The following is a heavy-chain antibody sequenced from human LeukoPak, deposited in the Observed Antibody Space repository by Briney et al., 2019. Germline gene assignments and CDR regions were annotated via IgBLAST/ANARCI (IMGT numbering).Heavy chain of an antibody. D-gene: IGHD3-3*01. CDR3: ARRPLLRFSNWFDP. Sequence: SETLSLTCAVYGGSFSGYYWSWIPQPPGKGLEWIGEINHSGSTNYNPSLKSRVTISVDTSENQFSLKLSSVTAADTAVYYCARRPLLRFSNWFDPWGQGTLVTVSS. V-gene: IGHV4-34*01. J-gene: IGHJ5*02. CDR1: GGSFSGYY. CDR2: INHSGST.